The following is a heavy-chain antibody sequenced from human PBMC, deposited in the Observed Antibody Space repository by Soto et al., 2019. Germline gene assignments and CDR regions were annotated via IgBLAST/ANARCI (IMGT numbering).Heavy chain of an antibody. V-gene: IGHV3-49*03. CDR2: IRSKAYGGTT. J-gene: IGHJ3*02. CDR3: SRRIVLMVYAKGGLDAFDI. CDR1: GFTFGDYA. Sequence: GGSLRLSCTASGFTFGDYAMSWFRQAPGKGLEWVGFIRSKAYGGTTEYAASVKGRFTISRDDSKSIAYLQMNSLKTEDTAVYYCSRRIVLMVYAKGGLDAFDIWGQGTIVTVS. D-gene: IGHD2-8*01.